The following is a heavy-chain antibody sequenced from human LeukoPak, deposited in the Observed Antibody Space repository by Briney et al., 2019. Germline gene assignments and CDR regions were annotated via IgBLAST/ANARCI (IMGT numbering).Heavy chain of an antibody. CDR3: AKIGVIGIWYYDV. CDR2: ISSGSDYT. J-gene: IGHJ2*01. D-gene: IGHD3-10*01. V-gene: IGHV3-23*01. CDR1: GFPFSSNG. Sequence: GGSLRLSCAASGFPFSSNGMSWVRQAPWKGPEWVSSISSGSDYTFYADSVKGRFTISRDNSKNTLYLQMNILRAEATAIYHCAKIGVIGIWYYDVWGRGNGDRVSS.